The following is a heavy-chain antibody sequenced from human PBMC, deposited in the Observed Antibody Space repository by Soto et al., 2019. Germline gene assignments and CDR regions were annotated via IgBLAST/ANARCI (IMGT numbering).Heavy chain of an antibody. CDR2: ISRDGTNK. CDR1: GFTFNRHA. CDR3: ARSRSGAVADSFDY. V-gene: IGHV3-30-3*01. J-gene: IGHJ4*02. D-gene: IGHD3-10*01. Sequence: QVQLVASGGGVVHLGRSLTLSCAASGFTFNRHAIHWVRQAPGKGLEWVTVISRDGTNKYFADYVKGLFIIYRDNDKNSVFLQMNSLRREDTAVYYCARSRSGAVADSFDYWGQGTPVTVSS.